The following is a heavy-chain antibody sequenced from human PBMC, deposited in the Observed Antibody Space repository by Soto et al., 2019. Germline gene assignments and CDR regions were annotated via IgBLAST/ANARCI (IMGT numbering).Heavy chain of an antibody. J-gene: IGHJ6*01. V-gene: IGHV3-23*01. CDR2: IMGSGGSA. CDR1: GLTFIGYA. CDR3: ARNILITILGYYYCMDV. D-gene: IGHD3-9*01. Sequence: EVRRLESGGCLVQPGGPLRLSCAASGLTFIGYAVSGGRQAPGRGLGGVSTIMGSGGSANYADTVKGRFPISSDSSKNTLYLQMISMRADDTAVFYCARNILITILGYYYCMDVWGQGTTVTVSS.